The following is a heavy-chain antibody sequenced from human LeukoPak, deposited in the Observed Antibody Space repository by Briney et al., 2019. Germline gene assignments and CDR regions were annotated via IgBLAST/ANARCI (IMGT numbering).Heavy chain of an antibody. D-gene: IGHD5-18*01. J-gene: IGHJ4*02. CDR3: ARLQLWFYFDY. Sequence: PGGSLRLSCAASGFIVSSNYMSWVRQAPGKGLEWVSVIYSGGSTYYADSVKGRFTISRDNSKNTLYLQMNSLRAEDTAVYYCARLQLWFYFDYWGQGTLVTVSS. CDR1: GFIVSSNY. CDR2: IYSGGST. V-gene: IGHV3-53*01.